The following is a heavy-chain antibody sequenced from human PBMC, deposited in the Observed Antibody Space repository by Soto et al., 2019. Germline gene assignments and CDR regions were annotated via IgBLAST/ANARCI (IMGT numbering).Heavy chain of an antibody. V-gene: IGHV4-59*01. J-gene: IGHJ5*02. CDR3: ARDRIRSSSSDWPEWFDP. Sequence: SETLSLTCTVSGGSISSYYWSWIRQPPGKGLEWIGYIYYSGSTNYNPSLKSRVTISVDTSKNQFSLKLSYVTAADTAVYYCARDRIRSSSSDWPEWFDPWGQGTLVNV. CDR1: GGSISSYY. CDR2: IYYSGST. D-gene: IGHD2-2*01.